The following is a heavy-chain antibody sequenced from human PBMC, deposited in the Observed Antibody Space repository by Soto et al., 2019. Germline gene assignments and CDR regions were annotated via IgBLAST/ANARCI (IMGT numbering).Heavy chain of an antibody. Sequence: LRLSCAASGFTFSSYGMHWVRQAPGKGLEWVAVISYDGSNKYYADSVKGRFTISRDNSKNTLYLQMNSLRAEDTAVYYCAKNPDYDILTGPDYWGQGTLVTVSS. CDR3: AKNPDYDILTGPDY. CDR1: GFTFSSYG. D-gene: IGHD3-9*01. CDR2: ISYDGSNK. J-gene: IGHJ4*02. V-gene: IGHV3-30*18.